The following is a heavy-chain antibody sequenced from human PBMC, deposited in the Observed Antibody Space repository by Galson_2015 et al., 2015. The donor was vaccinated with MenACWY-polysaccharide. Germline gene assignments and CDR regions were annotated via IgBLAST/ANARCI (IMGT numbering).Heavy chain of an antibody. CDR3: ATATHQGEGAAPDTDY. CDR1: GFTFSSYS. D-gene: IGHD6-6*01. CDR2: ISSSCSYI. V-gene: IGHV3-21*01. Sequence: SLRLSCAASGFTFSSYSMNWVRQAPGKGLEWVSYISSSCSYIYYADSVKGRFTISRDNAKNSLYLQMNSLRAEDTAVYYCATATHQGEGAAPDTDYWGQGTLVTVSS. J-gene: IGHJ4*02.